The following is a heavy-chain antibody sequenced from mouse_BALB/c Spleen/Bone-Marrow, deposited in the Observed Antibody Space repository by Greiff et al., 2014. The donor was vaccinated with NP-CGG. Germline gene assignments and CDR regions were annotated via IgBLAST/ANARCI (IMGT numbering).Heavy chain of an antibody. Sequence: LVESGAELVKPGASVKLSCTASGFNIKDTYIYWVKQRPEQGLEWVGRIDPANGNTKYDPKFQGKATIAADTSSNTAYLQLSSLTSEDTAVDYCSRGYYDYLFALDYWGHGTSVTVSS. D-gene: IGHD5-5*01. CDR1: GFNIKDTY. CDR2: IDPANGNT. CDR3: SRGYYDYLFALDY. V-gene: IGHV14-3*02. J-gene: IGHJ4*01.